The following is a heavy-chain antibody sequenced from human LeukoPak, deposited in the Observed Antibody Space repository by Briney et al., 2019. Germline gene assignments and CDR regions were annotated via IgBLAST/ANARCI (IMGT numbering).Heavy chain of an antibody. CDR2: INEDGRIT. Sequence: GGSLRLSCAVSGFTFRTYWMHWVRQVPGEGLVWVSRINEDGRITNYADSVKGRFTTSRDNSKNTLYLQMNSLRAEDTAVYYCAKPWTSGYWGQGTLVTVSS. D-gene: IGHD3/OR15-3a*01. V-gene: IGHV3-74*01. CDR1: GFTFRTYW. CDR3: AKPWTSGY. J-gene: IGHJ4*02.